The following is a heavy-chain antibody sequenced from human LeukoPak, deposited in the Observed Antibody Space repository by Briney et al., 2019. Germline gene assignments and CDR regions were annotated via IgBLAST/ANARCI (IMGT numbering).Heavy chain of an antibody. CDR2: ISTSSSNI. D-gene: IGHD6-19*01. CDR1: GFTFSSYG. J-gene: IGHJ4*02. Sequence: GRSLRLSCAASGFTFSSYGMHWVRQAPGKGLEWVSYISTSSSNIYYADSVKGRFTISRDNAENSLSLQMNSLSDEDTAVYYCARGRLVAGNYYFDYWGQGTLVTVSS. CDR3: ARGRLVAGNYYFDY. V-gene: IGHV3-48*02.